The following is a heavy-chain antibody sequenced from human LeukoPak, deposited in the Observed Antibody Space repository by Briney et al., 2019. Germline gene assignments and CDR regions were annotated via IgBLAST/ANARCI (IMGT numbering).Heavy chain of an antibody. CDR2: IKQDGSEK. CDR3: ARVQLWQTNGFDY. V-gene: IGHV3-7*01. D-gene: IGHD5-18*01. CDR1: GFTFSSYW. J-gene: IGHJ4*02. Sequence: PGGSLRLSCAASGFTFSSYWMSWVRQAPGKGLEWVANIKQDGSEKYYVDSVKGRFTISRDNAKNSLYLQMNSLRAEDTAVYYCARVQLWQTNGFDYWGQGTLVTVSS.